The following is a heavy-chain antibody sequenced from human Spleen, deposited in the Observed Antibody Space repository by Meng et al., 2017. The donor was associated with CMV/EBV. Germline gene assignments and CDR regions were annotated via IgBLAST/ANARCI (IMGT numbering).Heavy chain of an antibody. CDR3: ASLRFLEWLFFDY. CDR2: IYYNGNT. CDR1: GGSISSGDYF. V-gene: IGHV4-30-4*08. J-gene: IGHJ4*02. Sequence: SETLSLTCTVSGGSISSGDYFWSWIRQPPGKGLEWIGYIYYNGNTYYNPPLKSRLTLSVDASKNQFSLKLSSVTAADTAVYFCASLRFLEWLFFDYWGQGTLVTVSS. D-gene: IGHD3-3*01.